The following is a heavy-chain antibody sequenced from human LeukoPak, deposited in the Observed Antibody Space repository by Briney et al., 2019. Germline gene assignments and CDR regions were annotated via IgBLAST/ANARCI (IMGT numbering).Heavy chain of an antibody. CDR1: GFTFSSYW. J-gene: IGHJ4*02. V-gene: IGHV3-74*01. Sequence: GGTLRLSCAASGFTFSSYWMHWVRQAPGKGLVWVSRINSDGSSTSYADSVKGRFTISRDNAKNTLYLQMNSLRAEDTAVYYCARDYDYGDSVGNFDYWGQGTLVTVSS. CDR3: ARDYDYGDSVGNFDY. D-gene: IGHD4-17*01. CDR2: INSDGSST.